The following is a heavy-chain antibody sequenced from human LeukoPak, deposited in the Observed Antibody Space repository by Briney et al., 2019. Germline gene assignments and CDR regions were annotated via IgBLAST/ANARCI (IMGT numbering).Heavy chain of an antibody. J-gene: IGHJ4*02. Sequence: GASVKVSCKASGYTFTSYGISWVRQAPGQGLEWMGGIIPIFATANYAQKFQGRVTMTRDTSTSTVYMELSSLRSEDTAVYYCAVQWSEFDYWGQGTLVTVSS. CDR2: IIPIFATA. CDR1: GYTFTSYG. CDR3: AVQWSEFDY. V-gene: IGHV1-69*05. D-gene: IGHD2-15*01.